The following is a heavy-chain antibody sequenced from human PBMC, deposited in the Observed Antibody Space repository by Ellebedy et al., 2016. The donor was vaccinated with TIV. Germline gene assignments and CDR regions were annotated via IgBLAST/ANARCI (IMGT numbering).Heavy chain of an antibody. Sequence: GGPLRLSCAASGFTFSDHAMTWVRQTPGKGLEWVSGITAGGGSIHYVDSVKGRFTISRDNSKKTLYLQMNSLRAEDTAVYYCVKLDSSGFYYGCLDYWGQGTLVTVSS. CDR3: VKLDSSGFYYGCLDY. D-gene: IGHD3-22*01. V-gene: IGHV3-23*01. CDR2: ITAGGGSI. CDR1: GFTFSDHA. J-gene: IGHJ4*02.